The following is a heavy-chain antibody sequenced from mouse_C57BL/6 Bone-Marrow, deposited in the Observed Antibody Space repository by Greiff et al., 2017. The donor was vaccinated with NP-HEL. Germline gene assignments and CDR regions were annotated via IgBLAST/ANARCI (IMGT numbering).Heavy chain of an antibody. CDR1: GYTFTDYY. CDR3: ARVGNYGYFDY. CDR2: INPYNGGT. Sequence: VQLQQSGPVLVKPGASVKMSCKASGYTFTDYYMNWVKQSHGKSLEWIGVINPYNGGTSYNQKFKGKATLTVDKSSSTAYMELNSLTSEDSAVYYCARVGNYGYFDYWGQGTTLTVSS. V-gene: IGHV1-19*01. J-gene: IGHJ2*01. D-gene: IGHD1-1*02.